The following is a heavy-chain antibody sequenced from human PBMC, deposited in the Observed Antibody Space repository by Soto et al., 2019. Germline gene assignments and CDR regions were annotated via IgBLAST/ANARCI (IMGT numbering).Heavy chain of an antibody. J-gene: IGHJ5*02. V-gene: IGHV1-18*01. CDR3: ARDREYNWNYNWFDP. CDR1: GYTFTSYG. CDR2: ISTYNGNT. D-gene: IGHD1-7*01. Sequence: ASVKVSCKASGYTFTSYGISWVRQAPGQGLEWMGWISTYNGNTNFTQRLQGRVTMTTDTSTSTAYMELRSLRSDDTAVYYCARDREYNWNYNWFDPWGQGTLVTVSS.